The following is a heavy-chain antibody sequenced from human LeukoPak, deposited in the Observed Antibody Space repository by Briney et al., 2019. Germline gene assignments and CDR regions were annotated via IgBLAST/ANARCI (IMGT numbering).Heavy chain of an antibody. CDR3: ARGLVVVITNNWFDP. D-gene: IGHD3-22*01. CDR1: GFTFSSYS. J-gene: IGHJ5*02. CDR2: ISSSSSTI. V-gene: IGHV3-48*01. Sequence: GGSLRLSCAASGFTFSSYSMNWVRQAPGKGLEWVSYISSSSSTIYYADSVKGRFTISRDNAKNSLYLQMNSLRAEDTAVYYCARGLVVVITNNWFDPWGQGTLVTVSS.